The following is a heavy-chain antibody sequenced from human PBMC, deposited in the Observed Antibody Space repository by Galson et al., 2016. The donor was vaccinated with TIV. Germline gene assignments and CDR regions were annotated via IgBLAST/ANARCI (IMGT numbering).Heavy chain of an antibody. V-gene: IGHV3-30*02. D-gene: IGHD2/OR15-2a*01. Sequence: SLRLSCAASGFTFNNYAMHWVRRAPGKGLEWVAFVRVDGNNKYYSDSVKGRFTISRDNFKDTVSLQMNSLRPEDTAVYYCAKVGVDVLNTYFHYYYLDVWGKGTTVTVSS. J-gene: IGHJ6*03. CDR1: GFTFNNYA. CDR3: AKVGVDVLNTYFHYYYLDV. CDR2: VRVDGNNK.